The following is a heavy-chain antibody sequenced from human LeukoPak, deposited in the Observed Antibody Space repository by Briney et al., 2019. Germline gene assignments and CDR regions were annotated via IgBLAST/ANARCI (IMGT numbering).Heavy chain of an antibody. D-gene: IGHD6-13*01. J-gene: IGHJ4*02. Sequence: SQTLSLTCTVSGGSISSGGYYWSWIRQHPGKGLEWIGYIYYSGSTYYNPSLKSRVTISVDTSKNQFSLKLSSVTAADTAVYYCARETIAAAGTGLDYWGQGTLVTVSS. CDR3: ARETIAAAGTGLDY. V-gene: IGHV4-31*03. CDR2: IYYSGST. CDR1: GGSISSGGYY.